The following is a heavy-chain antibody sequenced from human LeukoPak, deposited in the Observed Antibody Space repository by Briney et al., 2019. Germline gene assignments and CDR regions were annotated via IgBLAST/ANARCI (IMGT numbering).Heavy chain of an antibody. CDR3: ARGYIGYYYMDV. D-gene: IGHD2-15*01. Sequence: SETLSLTCAVYGGSFSDYYWSWIRQPPGKGLEWIGEINHSGSTNYNPSLKSRVTISVDTSKNQFSLKLSSVTAADTAVYYCARGYIGYYYMDVWGKGTTVTVSS. V-gene: IGHV4-34*01. J-gene: IGHJ6*03. CDR1: GGSFSDYY. CDR2: INHSGST.